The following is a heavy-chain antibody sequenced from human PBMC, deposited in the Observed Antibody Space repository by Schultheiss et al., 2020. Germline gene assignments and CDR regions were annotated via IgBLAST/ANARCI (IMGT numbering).Heavy chain of an antibody. CDR3: TTDLLRLDYCTGGVCYSLPPQDY. CDR1: GFTFSNAW. V-gene: IGHV3-15*01. Sequence: GGSLRLSCAASGFTFSNAWMSWVRQAPGKGLEWVGRIKSKTDGGTTDYAAPVKGRFTISRDDSKNTLYLQMNSLKTEDTAVYYCTTDLLRLDYCTGGVCYSLPPQDYWGQGTLVTVSS. CDR2: IKSKTDGGTT. J-gene: IGHJ4*02. D-gene: IGHD2-8*02.